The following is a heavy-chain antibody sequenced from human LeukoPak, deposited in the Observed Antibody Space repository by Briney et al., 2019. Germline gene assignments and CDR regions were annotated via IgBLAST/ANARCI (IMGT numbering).Heavy chain of an antibody. J-gene: IGHJ4*02. Sequence: SETLSLTCTVSGGSISSSSYYWGWIRQPPGKGLEWIGSIYYSGSTNYNPSLKSRVTISVDKSKNQFSLKLSSVTAADTAVYYCAGKPGSGIEPGFFDYWGQGTLVTVSS. CDR1: GGSISSSSYY. CDR3: AGKPGSGIEPGFFDY. D-gene: IGHD3-10*01. CDR2: IYYSGST. V-gene: IGHV4-39*07.